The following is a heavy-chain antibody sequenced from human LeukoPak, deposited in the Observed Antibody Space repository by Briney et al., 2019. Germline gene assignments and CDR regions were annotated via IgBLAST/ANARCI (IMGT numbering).Heavy chain of an antibody. J-gene: IGHJ4*02. CDR1: GFTFSRYS. CDR3: ARGRIDY. CDR2: ISSSSSYI. V-gene: IGHV3-21*01. D-gene: IGHD2/OR15-2a*01. Sequence: GGSLRHSRAASGFTFSRYSMNCVRQAPGEGLEWVSSISSSSSYIYYADSVKGRFTISRDNAKNSLYLQMNSLRAEDTAVYYCARGRIDYWGQGTLVTVSS.